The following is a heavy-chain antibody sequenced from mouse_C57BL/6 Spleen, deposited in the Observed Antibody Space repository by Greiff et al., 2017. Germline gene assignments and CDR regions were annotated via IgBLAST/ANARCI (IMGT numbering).Heavy chain of an antibody. D-gene: IGHD1-1*01. CDR2: INYDGSST. CDR1: GFTFSDYY. J-gene: IGHJ2*01. CDR3: AREHYYGSSYDY. V-gene: IGHV5-16*01. Sequence: EVQVVESEGGLVQPGSSMKLSCTASGFTFSDYYMAWVRQVPEKGLEWVANINYDGSSTYYLDSLKSRFIISRDNAKNILYLQMSSLKSEDTATYYCAREHYYGSSYDYWGQGTTLTVSS.